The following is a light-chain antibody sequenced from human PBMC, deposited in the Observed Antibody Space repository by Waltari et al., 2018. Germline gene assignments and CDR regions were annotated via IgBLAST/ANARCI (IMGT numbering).Light chain of an antibody. Sequence: DIVMTQSPDSLAVSLGERATINCKSSQSVLYSSNNKNYLAWYQQKLGQPPKLLIYWASTRESGVPDRFSGRGSGTDFTLTISSLQAEDVAVYYFQQYYTTPPWTFGQGTKVEIK. CDR3: QQYYTTPPWT. J-gene: IGKJ1*01. CDR1: QSVLYSSNNKNY. CDR2: WAS. V-gene: IGKV4-1*01.